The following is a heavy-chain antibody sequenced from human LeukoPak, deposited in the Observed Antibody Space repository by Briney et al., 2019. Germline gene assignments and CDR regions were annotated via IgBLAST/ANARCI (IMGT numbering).Heavy chain of an antibody. Sequence: SETLSLTCAVYGGSFSGYYWSWIRQPPGKGLEWIGEINHSGSTNYNPSLKSRVTISVDTSKNQFSLKLSSVTAADTAVYYCARVSVVVVAATVFDYWGQGTLVTVSS. V-gene: IGHV4-34*01. CDR2: INHSGST. CDR3: ARVSVVVVAATVFDY. J-gene: IGHJ4*02. CDR1: GGSFSGYY. D-gene: IGHD2-15*01.